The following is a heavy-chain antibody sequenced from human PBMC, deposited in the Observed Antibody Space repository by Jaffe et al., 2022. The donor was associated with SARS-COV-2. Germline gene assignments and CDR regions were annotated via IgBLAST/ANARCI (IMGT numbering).Heavy chain of an antibody. CDR3: ARGLGYCSGVGCVT. CDR2: MDPNNYNT. J-gene: IGHJ4*02. V-gene: IGHV1-8*01. Sequence: QVQLVQSGAEVKKPGASVKVSCRASGYTFTSYDITWVRQAPGQGLEYMGWMDPNNYNTDYAQKFQGRLTMTRDTSRGTAYIELSSLRSEDTAVYYCARGLGYCSGVGCVTWGQGTLVTVSS. CDR1: GYTFTSYD. D-gene: IGHD2-15*01.